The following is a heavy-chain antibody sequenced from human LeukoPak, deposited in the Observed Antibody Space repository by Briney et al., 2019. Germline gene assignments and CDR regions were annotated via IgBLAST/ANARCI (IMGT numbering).Heavy chain of an antibody. D-gene: IGHD3-3*01. CDR2: ISSSSSSYI. CDR3: ASSYEHDAFDI. V-gene: IGHV3-21*01. Sequence: GGSLRLSCAASGFTFSSYGMNWVRQAPGKGLEWVSSISSSSSSYIYYADSVKGGLTISRDDAKNYLYLQMNSRRAKEPPLYYCASSYEHDAFDIWGQGTMVTVSS. J-gene: IGHJ3*02. CDR1: GFTFSSYG.